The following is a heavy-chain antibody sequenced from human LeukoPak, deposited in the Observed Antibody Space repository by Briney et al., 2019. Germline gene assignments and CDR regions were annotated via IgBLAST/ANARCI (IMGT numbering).Heavy chain of an antibody. D-gene: IGHD1-26*01. V-gene: IGHV3-30*04. J-gene: IGHJ5*02. CDR2: ISYDGSNK. Sequence: GRSLRLSCAASGFTFSSYAMHWVRQAPGKGLEWVAVISYDGSNKYYADSVKGRFTISRDNSKNTLYLQMNSLRAEDTAVYYCAKDYEPLVGVHRWGDWFDPWGQGTLVTVSS. CDR3: AKDYEPLVGVHRWGDWFDP. CDR1: GFTFSSYA.